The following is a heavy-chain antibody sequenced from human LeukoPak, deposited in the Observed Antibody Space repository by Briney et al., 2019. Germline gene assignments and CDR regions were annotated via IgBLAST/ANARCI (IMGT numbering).Heavy chain of an antibody. CDR1: GGSISSYY. J-gene: IGHJ4*02. Sequence: SETLSLTCTVSGGSISSYYWSWIRQPPGKGLEWIGYIYYSGSTNYNPSLKSRVTIPVDTSKNQFSLKLSSVTAADTAVYYCARLLTIIDNYFDYWGQGTLVTVSS. V-gene: IGHV4-59*08. CDR3: ARLLTIIDNYFDY. CDR2: IYYSGST.